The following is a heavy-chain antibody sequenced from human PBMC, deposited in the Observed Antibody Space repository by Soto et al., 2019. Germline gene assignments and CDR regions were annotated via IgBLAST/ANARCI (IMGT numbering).Heavy chain of an antibody. CDR1: GFTFSSYA. Sequence: GGSLRLSCAASGFTFSSYAMSWVRQAPGKGLEWVSAISGSGGSTYYADSVKGRFTISRDNSKNTLYLQMNSLRAEDTAVYYCAKALAAAGHYYYYRMDVWRQGTTVTVSS. D-gene: IGHD6-13*01. J-gene: IGHJ6*02. CDR3: AKALAAAGHYYYYRMDV. CDR2: ISGSGGST. V-gene: IGHV3-23*01.